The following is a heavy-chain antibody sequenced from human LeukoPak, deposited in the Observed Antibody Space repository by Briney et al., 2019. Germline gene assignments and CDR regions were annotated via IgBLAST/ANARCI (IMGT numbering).Heavy chain of an antibody. CDR2: IYTSGST. Sequence: SQTLSLTCTVSGGSISSGSYYWSWIRQPAGKGLEWIGRIYTSGSTNYNPSLKSRVTTSVDTSKNQFSLKLSSVTAADTAVYYCARDKGIAAAVRYDYWGQGTLVTVSS. D-gene: IGHD6-13*01. V-gene: IGHV4-61*02. CDR1: GGSISSGSYY. CDR3: ARDKGIAAAVRYDY. J-gene: IGHJ4*02.